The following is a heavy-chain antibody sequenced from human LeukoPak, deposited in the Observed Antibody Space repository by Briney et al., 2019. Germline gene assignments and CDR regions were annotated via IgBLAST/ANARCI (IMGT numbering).Heavy chain of an antibody. V-gene: IGHV1-2*02. Sequence: RASVKVSCKASGYTFTSYDINWVRQAPGQGLEWMGWINPNSGGTNYAQKFQGRVTMTRDTSISTAYMELSRLRSDDTAVYYCARDLGSGSYYGYWGQGTLVTVSS. CDR3: ARDLGSGSYYGY. CDR2: INPNSGGT. D-gene: IGHD3-10*01. CDR1: GYTFTSYD. J-gene: IGHJ4*02.